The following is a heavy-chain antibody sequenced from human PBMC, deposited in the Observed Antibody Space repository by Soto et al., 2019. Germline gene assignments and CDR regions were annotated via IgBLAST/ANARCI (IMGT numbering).Heavy chain of an antibody. V-gene: IGHV4-34*01. CDR3: ARVARTPYCSSTSCYLLGAFDI. CDR2: INHSGST. Sequence: SETLSLTCAVYGGSFSGYYWSWIRQPPGKGLEWIGEINHSGSTNYNPSLKSRVTISVDTSKNQFSLKLSSVTAADTAVYYCARVARTPYCSSTSCYLLGAFDIWGQGTMVTVSS. D-gene: IGHD2-2*01. J-gene: IGHJ3*02. CDR1: GGSFSGYY.